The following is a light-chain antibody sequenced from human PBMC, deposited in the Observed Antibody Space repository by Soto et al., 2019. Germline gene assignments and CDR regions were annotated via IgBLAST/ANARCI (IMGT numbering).Light chain of an antibody. V-gene: IGLV2-14*03. CDR1: SSDFGTYKY. J-gene: IGLJ1*01. Sequence: QSVLTQPASVSGSPGQSITISCTGTSSDFGTYKYVSWYQHHPGKAPKLMIYDVSNRPSGVSNRFSGSKSGNTASLTISGLQAEDEADYYCCAYTSNITPFVFGTGTKVTVL. CDR2: DVS. CDR3: CAYTSNITPFV.